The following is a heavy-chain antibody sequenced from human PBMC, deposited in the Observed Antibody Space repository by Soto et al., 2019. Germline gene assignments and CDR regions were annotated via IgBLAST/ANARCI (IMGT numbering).Heavy chain of an antibody. J-gene: IGHJ4*02. CDR3: ARVNSGSYSDY. D-gene: IGHD1-26*01. V-gene: IGHV4-4*02. CDR2: IFQSGST. Sequence: SETLSLTCAVSGGSISSNNWWSWVRQPPGKGLEWIGEIFQSGSTNNNPSLKTRVTISVDKSKNQFSLKLSSVTAADTAVYYCARVNSGSYSDYWGQGTLVTVSS. CDR1: GGSISSNNW.